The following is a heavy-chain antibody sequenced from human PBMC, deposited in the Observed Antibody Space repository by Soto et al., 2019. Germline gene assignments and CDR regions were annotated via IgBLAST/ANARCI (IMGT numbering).Heavy chain of an antibody. J-gene: IGHJ3*02. CDR2: IYPDDSDI. V-gene: IGHV5-51*01. D-gene: IGHD2-8*02. Sequence: PGESLKISCQASGYSFTNYWIGWVRQMPGKGLEWMGIIYPDDSDIRYNPSFHGQVTISADKSISPAYLQWSSLKAPDTAMYYCARGVTGGLAAFDIWGQGTMVTVSS. CDR3: ARGVTGGLAAFDI. CDR1: GYSFTNYW.